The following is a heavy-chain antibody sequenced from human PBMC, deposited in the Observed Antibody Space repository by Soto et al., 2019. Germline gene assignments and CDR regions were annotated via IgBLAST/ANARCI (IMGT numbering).Heavy chain of an antibody. V-gene: IGHV3-74*01. D-gene: IGHD3-10*01. CDR2: IDNDGGTT. J-gene: IGHJ4*02. CDR3: TRGYYGPDY. Sequence: EVQLVESGGGSVQPGGSLRLSCAASGFTFSSYFMYWVRQAPGKGLVWVSRIDNDGGTTNYADSVKGRFTISRDNAKNTLYLQMNSLRAEDTAGYYCTRGYYGPDYWGQGTLVTVSS. CDR1: GFTFSSYF.